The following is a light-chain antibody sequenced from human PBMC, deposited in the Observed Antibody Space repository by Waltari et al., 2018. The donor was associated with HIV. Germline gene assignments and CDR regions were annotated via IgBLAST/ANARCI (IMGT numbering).Light chain of an antibody. CDR2: EVT. CDR3: SSYGDSLRVL. Sequence: QSALTQPPSASGSLGQSVTISCTGSSSDIGAYDPAPWFQQPPRSAPKLLLYEVTRRPSTVSDRFSGSRSGSTAFLTVAGLQPDDEATYFCSSYGDSLRVLFGGGTNVTVL. CDR1: SSDIGAYDP. V-gene: IGLV2-8*01. J-gene: IGLJ3*02.